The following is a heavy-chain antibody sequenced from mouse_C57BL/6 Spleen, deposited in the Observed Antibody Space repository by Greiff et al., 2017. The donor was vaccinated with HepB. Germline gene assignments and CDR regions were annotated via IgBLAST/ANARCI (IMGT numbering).Heavy chain of an antibody. Sequence: EVQLQQSGAELVRPGASVKLSCTASGFNIKDYYMHWVKQRPEQGLEWIGRIDPEDGDTEYAPKFQGKATMTADTSSNTSYLQLSSLTYEDTAGYYWTTLVYYGSSYFDYWGQGTTLTVSS. D-gene: IGHD1-1*01. J-gene: IGHJ2*01. CDR3: TTLVYYGSSYFDY. V-gene: IGHV14-1*01. CDR1: GFNIKDYY. CDR2: IDPEDGDT.